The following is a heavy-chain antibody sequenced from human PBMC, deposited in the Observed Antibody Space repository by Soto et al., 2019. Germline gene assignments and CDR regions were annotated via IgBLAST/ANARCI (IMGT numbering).Heavy chain of an antibody. CDR2: INPSGGST. J-gene: IGHJ4*02. D-gene: IGHD1-26*01. V-gene: IGHV1-46*01. CDR3: ARADKGGSY. Sequence: QVHLVQSGAAVKEPGASVKVSCKASGYTFTSCYMHWVRQAPGQGLAWMGIINPSGGSTSYAQKLQGRVTMTRDTSTSTVYKELSSLRYEDTAVYYCARADKGGSYWGQGTLVTVSS. CDR1: GYTFTSCY.